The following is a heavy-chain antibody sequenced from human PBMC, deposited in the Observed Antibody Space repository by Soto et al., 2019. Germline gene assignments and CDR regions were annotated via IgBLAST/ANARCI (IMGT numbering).Heavy chain of an antibody. J-gene: IGHJ4*02. V-gene: IGHV3-21*06. CDR3: VRENEMAGATSAFEY. Sequence: PGGSPRLSCEASGFRFNSYSMNWVRQAPQKGLEWVSLIDARSNYIYYADSVKGRFTISRDNARNSLYLQMDSLRVEDTAVYYCVRENEMAGATSAFEYWGQGTPVTVSS. D-gene: IGHD1-26*01. CDR1: GFRFNSYS. CDR2: IDARSNYI.